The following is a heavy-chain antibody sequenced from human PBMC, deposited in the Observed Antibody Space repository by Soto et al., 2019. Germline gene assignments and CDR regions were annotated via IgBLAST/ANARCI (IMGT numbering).Heavy chain of an antibody. D-gene: IGHD6-6*01. Sequence: PSETLSLTCAVSGGSISSGGYSWGWIRQPPGKGLEWIGYIYHSGSTYYNPSLKSRVTISVDRSKNQFPLKLSSVTAADTAVYYCARGPYSSSSQEGAFDIWGQGTMVTVSS. CDR2: IYHSGST. CDR1: GGSISSGGYS. V-gene: IGHV4-30-2*01. CDR3: ARGPYSSSSQEGAFDI. J-gene: IGHJ3*02.